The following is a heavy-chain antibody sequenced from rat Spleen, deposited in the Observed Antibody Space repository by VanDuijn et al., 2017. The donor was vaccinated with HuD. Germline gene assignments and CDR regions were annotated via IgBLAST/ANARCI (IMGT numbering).Heavy chain of an antibody. CDR1: GFTFSNAA. V-gene: IGHV5-29*01. CDR3: VRPAGTVVPNWFVY. D-gene: IGHD1-1*01. J-gene: IGHJ3*01. CDR2: ITNTGGST. Sequence: EVQVVESGGGMVQSKESLKISCAASGFTFSNAAMYWVRQAPTKGLEWVASITNTGGSTYYPDSVKGRFTVSRENAKSTLYFLMDSLRSEDTATYYCVRPAGTVVPNWFVYWGQGTLVTVSS.